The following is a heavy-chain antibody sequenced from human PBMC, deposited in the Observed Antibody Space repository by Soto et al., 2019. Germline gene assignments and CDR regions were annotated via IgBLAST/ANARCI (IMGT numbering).Heavy chain of an antibody. CDR3: AKMGISTTSSFDN. D-gene: IGHD1-26*01. CDR2: ISSRGGSV. V-gene: IGHV3-23*01. CDR1: VFTFSSYA. Sequence: HPGGSLRLSCSASVFTFSSYAMGWVRHSPGKGLEWVSVISSRGGSVYYADSVKGRFTVSRDNSLNVLFLHMNELRVEDTAVYYCAKMGISTTSSFDNWGQGILVTVSS. J-gene: IGHJ4*02.